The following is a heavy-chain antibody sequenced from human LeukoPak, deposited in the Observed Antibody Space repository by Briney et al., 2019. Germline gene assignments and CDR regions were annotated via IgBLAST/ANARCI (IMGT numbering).Heavy chain of an antibody. CDR2: ISGRGGET. Sequence: GGSLRLSCAASGFTFSSYAMNWVRQAPGKGLEWVSGISGRGGETYYADSVEGRFTISRDNLKNTLYLQMNSLRSEDTAVYYCARGQRSGWRHRRYNWFDPWGQGTLVTVSS. CDR1: GFTFSSYA. V-gene: IGHV3-23*01. CDR3: ARGQRSGWRHRRYNWFDP. D-gene: IGHD6-19*01. J-gene: IGHJ5*02.